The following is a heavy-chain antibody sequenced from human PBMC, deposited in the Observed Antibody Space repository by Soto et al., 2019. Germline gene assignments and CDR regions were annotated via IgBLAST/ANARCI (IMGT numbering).Heavy chain of an antibody. V-gene: IGHV3-21*01. Sequence: GGSLRLSCTVSGFAFNNYGINWVRQAPGQGLEWVSSISKSDYTYYSDSVKCRFTISRDNAKNSVSLQMNTLRVEDTAVYYCAREDSLIIPSVSDFWGQRTLVTVSS. J-gene: IGHJ4*02. D-gene: IGHD2-2*01. CDR3: AREDSLIIPSVSDF. CDR2: ISKSDYT. CDR1: GFAFNNYG.